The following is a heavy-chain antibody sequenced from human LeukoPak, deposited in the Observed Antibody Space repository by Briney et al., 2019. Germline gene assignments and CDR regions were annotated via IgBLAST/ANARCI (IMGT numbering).Heavy chain of an antibody. CDR2: INPNSGGT. CDR3: ARDVTAAGLSYYYGMDV. J-gene: IGHJ6*02. D-gene: IGHD6-13*01. V-gene: IGHV1-2*02. Sequence: ASVKVSCKASGYTFTGYYMHWVRQAPGQGLEWMGWINPNSGGTNYAQKFQGRVTMTRDTSISTAYMELSRLRSDDTAVYYCARDVTAAGLSYYYGMDVWGQGTTVTVYS. CDR1: GYTFTGYY.